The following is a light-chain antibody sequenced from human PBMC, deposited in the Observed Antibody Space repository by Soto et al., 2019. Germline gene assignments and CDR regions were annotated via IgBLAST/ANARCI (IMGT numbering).Light chain of an antibody. J-gene: IGLJ1*01. CDR2: EGS. V-gene: IGLV2-23*01. CDR3: CSYAGSSTFYV. CDR1: SSDVGSYNL. Sequence: QSALTQPASVSGSPGQSITISYTGTSSDVGSYNLVSWYQQHPGKAPKLMIYEGSKRPSGVSNRFSGSKSGNTASLTISGLQAEDEADYYCCSYAGSSTFYVFGTGTQLTVL.